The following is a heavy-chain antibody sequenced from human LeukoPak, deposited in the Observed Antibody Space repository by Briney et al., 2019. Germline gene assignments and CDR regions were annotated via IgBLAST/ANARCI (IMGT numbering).Heavy chain of an antibody. V-gene: IGHV3-23*01. CDR3: AKGGHIVVVPAAIDY. CDR2: ISGSGGST. Sequence: GGSLRLSCAASGFTFSSYAMSWGRQAPGKGLEWVSAISGSGGSTYYADSVKGRFTISRDNSKNTLYLQMNSLRAEDTAVYYCAKGGHIVVVPAAIDYWGQGTLVTVSS. CDR1: GFTFSSYA. D-gene: IGHD2-2*01. J-gene: IGHJ4*02.